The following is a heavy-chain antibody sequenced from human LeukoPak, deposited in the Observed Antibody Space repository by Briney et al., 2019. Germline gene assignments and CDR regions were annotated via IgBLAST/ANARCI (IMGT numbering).Heavy chain of an antibody. Sequence: GASVKVSYKASGYTFTSYGISWVRQAPGQGREWMGGISDYNGKTNNAHKFHVRGTMTTDTATSTAYMELRSLRSDDTAVYYCARDLYRDSLPVSWFDPWGQGTLVTVSS. D-gene: IGHD4-11*01. V-gene: IGHV1-18*01. J-gene: IGHJ5*02. CDR1: GYTFTSYG. CDR3: ARDLYRDSLPVSWFDP. CDR2: ISDYNGKT.